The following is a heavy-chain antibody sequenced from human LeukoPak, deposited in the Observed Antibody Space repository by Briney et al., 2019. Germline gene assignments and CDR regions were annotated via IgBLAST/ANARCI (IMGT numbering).Heavy chain of an antibody. Sequence: GGSLRLSCAASGFTFSSYGMSWVRQAPGKGLEWVSAISGSGGSTYYADSVKGRFTISRDNSKNTLYLQMNSLRAEDTAVYYCAKDARGYYDSSGYRDYWGQGTLVTVSS. D-gene: IGHD3-22*01. V-gene: IGHV3-23*01. J-gene: IGHJ4*02. CDR1: GFTFSSYG. CDR3: AKDARGYYDSSGYRDY. CDR2: ISGSGGST.